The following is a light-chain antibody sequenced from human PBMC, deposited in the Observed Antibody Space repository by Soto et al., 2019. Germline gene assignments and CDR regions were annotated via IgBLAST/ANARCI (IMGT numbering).Light chain of an antibody. Sequence: QLTQHRYSVSSSEGDRVTITCRAIQGIRNDLDWYQQKQGKAPKRLIYAASSLQSGVPSRFSGSGSGTEFTLTISGLQPEDFATYFCLQHNSYIGTWTFGQGTKVDI. CDR2: AAS. CDR1: QGIRND. J-gene: IGKJ1*01. CDR3: LQHNSYIGTWT. V-gene: IGKV1-17*01.